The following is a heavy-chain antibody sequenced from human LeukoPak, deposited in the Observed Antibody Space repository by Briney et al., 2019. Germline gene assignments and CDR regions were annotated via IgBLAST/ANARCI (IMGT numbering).Heavy chain of an antibody. Sequence: ASVKVSCKASGYTFTTYGISWVRQAPGQGLEWMGWINPNSGGTNYAQKFQGRVTMTRDTSISTAYMELSRLRSDDTAVYYCARFTYYDILTGYEPGYWGQGTLVTVSS. J-gene: IGHJ4*02. D-gene: IGHD3-9*01. V-gene: IGHV1-2*02. CDR2: INPNSGGT. CDR1: GYTFTTYG. CDR3: ARFTYYDILTGYEPGY.